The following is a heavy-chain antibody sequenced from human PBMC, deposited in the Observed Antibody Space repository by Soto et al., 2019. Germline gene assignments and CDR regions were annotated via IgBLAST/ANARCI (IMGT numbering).Heavy chain of an antibody. CDR3: AREGPPSLS. CDR2: IRAYNGNT. CDR1: GYTFTSYG. D-gene: IGHD2-2*01. V-gene: IGHV1-18*01. J-gene: IGHJ4*02. Sequence: QVQLVQSGAEVKKPGASVKVSCKASGYTFTSYGISWVRQAPGQGLEWMGWIRAYNGNTNYPQKLRGRVTMTTDTATSTVSLEPRSLRSDDTAVYFCAREGPPSLSWGQGPLVTVSS.